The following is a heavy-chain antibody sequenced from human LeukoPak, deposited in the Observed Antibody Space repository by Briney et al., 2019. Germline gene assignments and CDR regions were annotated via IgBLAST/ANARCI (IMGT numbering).Heavy chain of an antibody. D-gene: IGHD2-15*01. CDR2: INHSGST. J-gene: IGHJ6*02. V-gene: IGHV4-34*01. CDR3: ARVEYCGGGSCYSYYYYYGMDV. Sequence: SETLSLTCAVYGGSFSGYYWSWIRQPPGKGLEWIGEINHSGSTNYNPSLKSRVTISVDTSKNQFSLKLSSVTAADTAVYYCARVEYCGGGSCYSYYYYYGMDVWGQGTTVTVSS. CDR1: GGSFSGYY.